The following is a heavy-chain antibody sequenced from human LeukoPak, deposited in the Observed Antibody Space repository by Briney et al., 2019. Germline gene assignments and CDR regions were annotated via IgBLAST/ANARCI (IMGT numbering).Heavy chain of an antibody. CDR3: ARPRGSCSGGSCYYYYFDY. Sequence: SETLSLTCAVSGYSISSGYYWGWIRQPPGKGLEWIGSIYHSGSTYYNPSLKSRVTISVDTSKNQFSLKLSSATAADTAVYYCARPRGSCSGGSCYYYYFDYWGQGTLVTVSS. CDR1: GYSISSGYY. V-gene: IGHV4-38-2*01. J-gene: IGHJ4*02. D-gene: IGHD2-15*01. CDR2: IYHSGST.